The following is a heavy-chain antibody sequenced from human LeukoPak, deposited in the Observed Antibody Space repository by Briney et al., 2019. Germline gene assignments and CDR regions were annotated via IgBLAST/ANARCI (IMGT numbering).Heavy chain of an antibody. J-gene: IGHJ6*03. Sequence: ASVKVSCKASGGTFSSYAISWVRQAPGQGLEWMGGIIPIFGTANYAQKFQGRVTITTDESTSTAYMELSSLRSEDTAVYYCAAYSSSYYYYYYMDVWGKGDHGHRLL. V-gene: IGHV1-69*05. CDR1: GGTFSSYA. D-gene: IGHD6-13*01. CDR2: IIPIFGTA. CDR3: AAYSSSYYYYYYMDV.